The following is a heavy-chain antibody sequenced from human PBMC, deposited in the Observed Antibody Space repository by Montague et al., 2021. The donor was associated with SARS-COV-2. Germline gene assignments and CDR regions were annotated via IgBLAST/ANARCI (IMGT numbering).Heavy chain of an antibody. CDR2: IFYSGST. Sequence: SETLSLTCTVSGGAISTYFWSRIRQPPGKGLEWIGYIFYSGSTNYNPSLKSRITISVDTSKNQFSLRLTSVTAADTAIYYCARDRQLYNSHSGFDSWGQGILVTVSS. CDR1: GGAISTYF. CDR3: ARDRQLYNSHSGFDS. J-gene: IGHJ4*02. V-gene: IGHV4-59*01. D-gene: IGHD3-3*01.